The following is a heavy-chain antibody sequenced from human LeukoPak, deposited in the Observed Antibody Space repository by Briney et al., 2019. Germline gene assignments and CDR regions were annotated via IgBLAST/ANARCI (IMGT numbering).Heavy chain of an antibody. CDR2: INPNSGGT. CDR1: GYTFTGYY. J-gene: IGHJ4*02. V-gene: IGHV1-2*04. D-gene: IGHD3-10*01. Sequence: GASVKVSCKASGYTFTGYYMHWVRQAPGQGLEWMGWINPNSGGTNYAQKFQGWVTMTRDTSISTAYMELSRLRSDDTAVYYCARDSGSGSYLIAHFDYWGQGTLVTVSS. CDR3: ARDSGSGSYLIAHFDY.